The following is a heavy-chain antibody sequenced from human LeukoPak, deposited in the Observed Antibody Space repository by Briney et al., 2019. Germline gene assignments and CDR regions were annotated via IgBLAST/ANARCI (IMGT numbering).Heavy chain of an antibody. J-gene: IGHJ4*02. V-gene: IGHV1-69*04. Sequence: GSSVKVSCKASGGTFSSYAISWVRQAPGQGLEWMGRIIPILGIANYAQKFQGRVTITADKSTSTAYMELSSLRSEDTAVYYCARDSISGYELLDYWGQGTLVTVSS. CDR3: ARDSISGYELLDY. CDR2: IIPILGIA. D-gene: IGHD5-12*01. CDR1: GGTFSSYA.